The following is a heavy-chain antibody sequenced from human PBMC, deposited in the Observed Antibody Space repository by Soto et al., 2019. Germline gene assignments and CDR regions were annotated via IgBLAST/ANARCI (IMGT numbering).Heavy chain of an antibody. J-gene: IGHJ5*02. D-gene: IGHD6-13*01. V-gene: IGHV4-30-2*01. CDR3: ARLIAAAMFDP. CDR1: GGSISSGGYS. CDR2: IYHSGST. Sequence: QLQLQESGSGLVKPSQTLSLTCAVSGGSISSGGYSWSWIRQPPGKGLEWIGYIYHSGSTYYNPSLKSRIAIPVDRSKNQFSLKLRSVTAADTAVYYCARLIAAAMFDPWGQGTLVTVSS.